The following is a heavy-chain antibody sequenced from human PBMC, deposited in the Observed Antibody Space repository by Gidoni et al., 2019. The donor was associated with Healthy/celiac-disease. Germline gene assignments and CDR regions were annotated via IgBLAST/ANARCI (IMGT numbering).Heavy chain of an antibody. CDR3: ARSIRFPLIVGATTDLDY. CDR1: GYTFTGYY. J-gene: IGHJ4*02. D-gene: IGHD1-26*01. CDR2: INPNSGGT. V-gene: IGHV1-2*04. Sequence: QVQLVQSGAEVKKPGASVKVSCKASGYTFTGYYMHWVRQAPGQGLEWIGWINPNSGGTNYAQKFQGWVTMTRDTSISTAYMELSRLRSDDTAVYYCARSIRFPLIVGATTDLDYWGQGTLVTVSS.